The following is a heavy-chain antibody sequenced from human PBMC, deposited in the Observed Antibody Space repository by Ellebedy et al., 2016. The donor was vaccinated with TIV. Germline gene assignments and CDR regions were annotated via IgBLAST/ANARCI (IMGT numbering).Heavy chain of an antibody. J-gene: IGHJ5*02. V-gene: IGHV2-5*02. Sequence: SGPTLVKPTQTLTLTCSFSGFSLTTTGVGVGWIRQPPGKALEWLALIYWDDDKRYSPSLKSRLTITMDTSKNQVVLTMTNMGPVDTATYYCAHRPVLRGFDPWGQGTLVTVSS. D-gene: IGHD2/OR15-2a*01. CDR2: IYWDDDK. CDR3: AHRPVLRGFDP. CDR1: GFSLTTTGVG.